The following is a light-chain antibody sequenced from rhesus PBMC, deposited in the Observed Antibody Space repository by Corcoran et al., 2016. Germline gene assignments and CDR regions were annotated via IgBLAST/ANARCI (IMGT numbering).Light chain of an antibody. J-gene: IGKJ2*01. CDR1: ENVNNY. CDR3: QQYNSLPYS. V-gene: IGKV1-74*01. Sequence: DIQMTQSPSSLSASVGDRVTITCRASENVNNYLHWYQQKPGKAPKLLIYAASTLQSGVPSRFSGSGSGTDYTFTISSLQPEDVATYYCQQYNSLPYSFGQGTKVEIK. CDR2: AAS.